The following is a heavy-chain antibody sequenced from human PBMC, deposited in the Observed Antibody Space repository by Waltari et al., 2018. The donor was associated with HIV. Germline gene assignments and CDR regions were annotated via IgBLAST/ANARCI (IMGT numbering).Heavy chain of an antibody. D-gene: IGHD3-10*01. CDR3: ARGQYGPGSREDY. V-gene: IGHV4-34*02. Sequence: QVQLQQWGTGLLKPSETLSLTCAVQGGSSSNYYWSWIRQPPGKGLEWIAEINHSGRTNCSPSLKSRRTISVDTAKTQFSVKLTSVTAADTAVYFCARGQYGPGSREDYCGQGTLVTVAS. J-gene: IGHJ4*02. CDR1: GGSSSNYY. CDR2: INHSGRT.